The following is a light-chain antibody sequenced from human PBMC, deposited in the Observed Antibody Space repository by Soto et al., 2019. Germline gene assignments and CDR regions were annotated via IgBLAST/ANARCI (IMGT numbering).Light chain of an antibody. CDR3: LQDYSYPRT. J-gene: IGKJ1*01. Sequence: ARRMIKYKSSLSPSVGDRVTITCRASQGIRNDLGWYQQRPGKAPKLLIYATSNLQTGVPSRFSGSGSGTDFTLTISSLQPEDFATYYCLQDYSYPRTFGQGTRV. V-gene: IGKV1-6*01. CDR1: QGIRND. CDR2: ATS.